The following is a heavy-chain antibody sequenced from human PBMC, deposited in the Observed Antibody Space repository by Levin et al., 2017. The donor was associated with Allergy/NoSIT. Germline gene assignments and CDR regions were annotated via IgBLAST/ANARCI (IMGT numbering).Heavy chain of an antibody. D-gene: IGHD3-22*01. CDR3: ARGRYYDSSGYANYFDY. V-gene: IGHV1-69*13. J-gene: IGHJ4*02. CDR2: IIPIFGTA. Sequence: SVKVSCKASGGTFSSYAISWVRQAPGQGLEWMGGIIPIFGTANYAQKFQGRVTITADESTSTAYMELSSLRSEDTAVYYCARGRYYDSSGYANYFDYWGQGTLVTVSS. CDR1: GGTFSSYA.